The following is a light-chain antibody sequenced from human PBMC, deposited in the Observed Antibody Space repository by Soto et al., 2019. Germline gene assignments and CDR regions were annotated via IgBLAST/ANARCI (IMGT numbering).Light chain of an antibody. J-gene: IGKJ1*01. Sequence: IQLTQSPSSLSASIGDRVTITCRASQGISSYLAWYQQKPGKAPKLLIYAASTLQSGVPSRFSGSGSGTEFTLTISSLQPDDFATYYCQQYNSYSPTFGQGTKVDI. CDR1: QGISSY. CDR2: AAS. CDR3: QQYNSYSPT. V-gene: IGKV1-9*01.